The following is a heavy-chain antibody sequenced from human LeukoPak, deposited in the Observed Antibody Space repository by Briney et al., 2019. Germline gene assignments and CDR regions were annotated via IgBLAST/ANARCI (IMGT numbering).Heavy chain of an antibody. CDR2: ISAYNGNT. CDR1: GYTFTSYG. Sequence: WASVKVSCKASGYTFTSYGISWVRQAPGQGLEWMGWISAYNGNTNYAQKLQGRVTMTTDTSTSTAYMELSSLRSEDTAVYYCARDFPLGAAAGNWFDPWGQGTLVTVSS. V-gene: IGHV1-18*01. CDR3: ARDFPLGAAAGNWFDP. J-gene: IGHJ5*02. D-gene: IGHD6-13*01.